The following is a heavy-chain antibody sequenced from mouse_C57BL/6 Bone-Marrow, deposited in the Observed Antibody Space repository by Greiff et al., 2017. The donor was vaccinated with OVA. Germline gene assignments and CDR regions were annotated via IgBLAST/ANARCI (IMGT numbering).Heavy chain of an antibody. CDR3: ARSGYSNPYFDY. V-gene: IGHV1-7*01. D-gene: IGHD2-5*01. CDR2: INPSSGYN. Sequence: QVHVKQSGAELAKPGASVKLSCKASGYTFTSYWMHWVKQRPGQGLEWIGYINPSSGYNKYNQKFKGKATLTADKSSSPAYMQLSSLTCVYSAVYSCARSGYSNPYFDYWGQGTPLTVSS. CDR1: GYTFTSYW. J-gene: IGHJ2*01.